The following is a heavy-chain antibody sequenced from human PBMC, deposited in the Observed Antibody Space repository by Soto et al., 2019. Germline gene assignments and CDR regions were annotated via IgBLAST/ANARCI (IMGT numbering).Heavy chain of an antibody. Sequence: PSETLSLTCAVPGGSIGSSNWWSWVRQPPGKGLEWIGEIYHSGSTNYNPSLKSRVTISVDKSKNQFSLKLSSVTAADTAVYYCARPIVGATNFYYYYGMDVWGQGTTVTVSS. J-gene: IGHJ6*02. D-gene: IGHD1-26*01. CDR1: GGSIGSSNW. CDR3: ARPIVGATNFYYYYGMDV. V-gene: IGHV4-4*02. CDR2: IYHSGST.